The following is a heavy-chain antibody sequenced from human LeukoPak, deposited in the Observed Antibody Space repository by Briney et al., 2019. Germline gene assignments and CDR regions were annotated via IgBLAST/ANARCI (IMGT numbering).Heavy chain of an antibody. J-gene: IGHJ3*02. Sequence: PGGSLRLSCPPSGFTFSSYSMSWVRQAPGKGLEWVSSIIGSGGSTYYADSVKGRFTISRDNSKNTLYLQMNRLRAEDTAVYCCAKDRGSGYYYRDAFDIWGQGTMVTVSS. CDR2: IIGSGGST. D-gene: IGHD3-22*01. CDR1: GFTFSSYS. CDR3: AKDRGSGYYYRDAFDI. V-gene: IGHV3-23*01.